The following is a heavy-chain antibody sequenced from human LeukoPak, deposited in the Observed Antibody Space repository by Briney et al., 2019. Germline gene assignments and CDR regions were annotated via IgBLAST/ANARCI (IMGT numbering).Heavy chain of an antibody. CDR3: ARDAVAGTFVDY. Sequence: PGGSLRLSCAASGFTFSSYGMNWVRQAPGKGLEWVSYIGRSSGSIYYAESVKGRFTISRDNAKKSLYLQMNSLRAEDTAVYYCARDAVAGTFVDYWGQGTLVTVSS. D-gene: IGHD6-19*01. CDR1: GFTFSSYG. CDR2: IGRSSGSI. J-gene: IGHJ4*02. V-gene: IGHV3-48*01.